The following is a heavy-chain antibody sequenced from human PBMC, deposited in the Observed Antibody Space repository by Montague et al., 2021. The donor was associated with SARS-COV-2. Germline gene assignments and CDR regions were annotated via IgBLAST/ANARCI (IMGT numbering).Heavy chain of an antibody. CDR2: IYHDGST. CDR3: ARFTSTGSGSYYIFDY. D-gene: IGHD1-26*01. CDR1: GGGSISSSHW. V-gene: IGHV4-4*02. Sequence: SETLSLTCTVSGGGSISSSHWWSWVRQPPGKGLEWIGEIYHDGSTNYNPSLKSRLTISVDKSKNQFSLKLSSATAADTAVYYCARFTSTGSGSYYIFDYWGQGTLVTVSS. J-gene: IGHJ4*02.